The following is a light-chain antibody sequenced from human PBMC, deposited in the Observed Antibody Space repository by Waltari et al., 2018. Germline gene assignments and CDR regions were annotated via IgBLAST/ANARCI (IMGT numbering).Light chain of an antibody. V-gene: IGKV1-5*03. CDR1: QSISSW. CDR3: QQYNNYPYT. J-gene: IGKJ2*01. CDR2: KAS. Sequence: DIQMTQSPSTLSASVGDRVTITCRASQSISSWLAGYQRKPGKAPKLLIYKASGLESGVPSRFSGSGSGTEFTLTISSLQPDDFATYYCQQYNNYPYTFGQGTKLEIK.